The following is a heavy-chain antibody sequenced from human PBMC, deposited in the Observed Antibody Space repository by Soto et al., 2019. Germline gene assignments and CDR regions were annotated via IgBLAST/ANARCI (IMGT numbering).Heavy chain of an antibody. J-gene: IGHJ6*02. CDR3: AKDRLQGYYYGMDV. V-gene: IGHV3-30*18. CDR1: GFTLSTYG. Sequence: GGSLRLSCAASGFTLSTYGMHWVRQAPGKGLEWVAVISNDGINKYHADSVKGRFTISRDNSKNTLYLQMNSLRAEDTAVYFCAKDRLQGYYYGMDVWGQGTTVTVSS. CDR2: ISNDGINK.